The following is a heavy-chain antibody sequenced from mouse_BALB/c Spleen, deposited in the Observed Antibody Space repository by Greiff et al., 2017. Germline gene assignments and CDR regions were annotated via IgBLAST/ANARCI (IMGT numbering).Heavy chain of an antibody. CDR2: IWGDGST. D-gene: IGHD1-1*01. CDR1: GFSLTSYG. J-gene: IGHJ2*01. V-gene: IGHV2-3*01. CDR3: AKIDTTLAYCFDY. Sequence: QVQLQQSGPGLVAPSQSLSITCTVAGFSLTSYGVSWVRQPPGKGLEWLGVIWGDGSTNYHAALISRLSISKDNSKNQVYLKLNSLQTDDTATYYCAKIDTTLAYCFDYWGEGTTVTVSS.